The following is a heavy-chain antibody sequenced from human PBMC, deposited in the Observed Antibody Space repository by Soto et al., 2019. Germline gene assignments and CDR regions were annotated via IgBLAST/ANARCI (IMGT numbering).Heavy chain of an antibody. V-gene: IGHV4-31*03. Sequence: TLSLTCTVSGGSISSGGYYWSWIRQHPGKGLEWIGYIYYSGSTYYNPSLKSRVTISVDTSKNQLSLKLSSVTAADTAVYYCARDWSNYYDSSGYYGDAFDIWGQGTMVTVSS. D-gene: IGHD3-22*01. CDR1: GGSISSGGYY. CDR3: ARDWSNYYDSSGYYGDAFDI. J-gene: IGHJ3*02. CDR2: IYYSGST.